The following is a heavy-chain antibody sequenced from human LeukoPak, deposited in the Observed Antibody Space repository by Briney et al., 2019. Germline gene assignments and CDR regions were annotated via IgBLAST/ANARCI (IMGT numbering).Heavy chain of an antibody. CDR1: GFTFSSYA. Sequence: GGSLRLSCAASGFTFSSYAMSWVRHAPGKGLEWVSLISWDGGSTYYADSVKGRFTISRDNSKNSLYLQMNSLRAEDTALYYCAKDIGRITIFDIGYMDVWGKGTTVTVSS. J-gene: IGHJ6*03. CDR2: ISWDGGST. D-gene: IGHD3-3*01. CDR3: AKDIGRITIFDIGYMDV. V-gene: IGHV3-43D*03.